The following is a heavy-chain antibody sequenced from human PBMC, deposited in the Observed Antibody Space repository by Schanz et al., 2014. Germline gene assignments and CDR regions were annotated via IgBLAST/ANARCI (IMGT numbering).Heavy chain of an antibody. J-gene: IGHJ4*02. CDR3: ARVHRYDPSGWGYFDY. CDR2: IYSGIGA. CDR1: GFTVSSNH. V-gene: IGHV3-66*01. D-gene: IGHD3-22*01. Sequence: EVQLLDSGGGLVQPGGSLRLSCAVSGFTVSSNHMSWVRQAPGKGLEWVSVIYSGIGAYYADSVKDRFTVSRDNSKNTVYLQMNRLRAEDTAVYYCARVHRYDPSGWGYFDYWGQGALVTVSS.